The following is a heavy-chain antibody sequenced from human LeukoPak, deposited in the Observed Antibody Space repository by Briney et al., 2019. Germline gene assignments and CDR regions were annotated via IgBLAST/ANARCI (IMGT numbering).Heavy chain of an antibody. CDR1: GYTFTSYA. CDR2: VNTNTGNP. V-gene: IGHV7-4-1*02. Sequence: ASVKVSCKASGYTFTSYAMNWVRQAPGQGLEWMGWVNTNTGNPTYAQGSTGRFVFSLDTSVSTAYLQISSLKAEDTAVYYCARGEWLVSGYFYYGMDVWGQGTTVTVSS. CDR3: ARGEWLVSGYFYYGMDV. D-gene: IGHD6-19*01. J-gene: IGHJ6*02.